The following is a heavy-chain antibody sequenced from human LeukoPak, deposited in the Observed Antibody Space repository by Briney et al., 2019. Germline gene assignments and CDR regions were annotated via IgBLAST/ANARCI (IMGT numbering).Heavy chain of an antibody. CDR2: ISSSSSTI. V-gene: IGHV3-48*01. D-gene: IGHD1-26*01. CDR3: ARAGGYRYYYYMDV. Sequence: GGSLRLSCAASGFTFSSYSMNWVRQAPGKGLEWVSYISSSSSTIYYADSVKGRFTISRDNAKNSLYLQMNSLRAEDTAVYYCARAGGYRYYYYMDVWGKGTTVTVSS. J-gene: IGHJ6*03. CDR1: GFTFSSYS.